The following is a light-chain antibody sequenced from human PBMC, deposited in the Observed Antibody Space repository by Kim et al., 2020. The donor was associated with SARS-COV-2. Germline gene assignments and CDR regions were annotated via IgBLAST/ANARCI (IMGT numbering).Light chain of an antibody. Sequence: SELTQPPSASETPGQRVTFSCSGSSSNIGVNPVNWYQHFPGAAPKVVIFDDNQRPSGIPDRFSGSKSGASASLAISGLQSDDEADYYCATWDDNV. CDR2: DDN. V-gene: IGLV1-44*01. CDR1: SSNIGVNP. CDR3: ATWDDNV. J-gene: IGLJ6*01.